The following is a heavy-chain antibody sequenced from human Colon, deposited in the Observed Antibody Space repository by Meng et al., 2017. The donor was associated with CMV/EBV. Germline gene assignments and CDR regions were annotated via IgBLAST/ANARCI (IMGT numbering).Heavy chain of an antibody. CDR2: IQSDGNT. CDR1: GAPISNFF. V-gene: IGHV4-4*07. J-gene: IGHJ4*02. CDR3: ATGSGDFDH. D-gene: IGHD1-26*01. Sequence: QLRLQESGPGLVRPSETLSLTCSVSGAPISNFFWSWIRQSAGRRLEWIGRIQSDGNTYYNPSLKSRVTVSQDTSKNQISLRLRSVTAADTAVYYCATGSGDFDHWGQGTLVTVSS.